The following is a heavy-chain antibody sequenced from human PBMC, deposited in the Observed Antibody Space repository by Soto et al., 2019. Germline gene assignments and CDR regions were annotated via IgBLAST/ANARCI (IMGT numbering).Heavy chain of an antibody. D-gene: IGHD2-15*01. V-gene: IGHV1-69*01. CDR1: GGTFNSYA. CDR2: LITAVGIP. Sequence: QVQLLQSGAEVKKPGSSVRVSCKASGGTFNSYAFSWVRHAPEQGLEWMGGLITAVGIPNYPQKFQGRVTLSADASTGTAYMELRGLRSEDSAVYYCASVEGRHLLDYWGQGTRVTVSS. J-gene: IGHJ4*02. CDR3: ASVEGRHLLDY.